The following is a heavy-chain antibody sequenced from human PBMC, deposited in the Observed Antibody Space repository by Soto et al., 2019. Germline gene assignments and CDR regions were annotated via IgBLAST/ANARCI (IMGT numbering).Heavy chain of an antibody. D-gene: IGHD3-10*01. CDR2: IDGSGTFT. J-gene: IGHJ5*01. Sequence: XGSLIVYWAASGIPCSSTDISWVLQGPGKGLEWVSTIDGSGTFTYYADSVKGRFTISRDNSKNTVHLQMMSLGADDTAVYYCVKNSGWFHSWAQRTLVNVSS. V-gene: IGHV3-23*01. CDR3: VKNSGWFHS. CDR1: GIPCSSTD.